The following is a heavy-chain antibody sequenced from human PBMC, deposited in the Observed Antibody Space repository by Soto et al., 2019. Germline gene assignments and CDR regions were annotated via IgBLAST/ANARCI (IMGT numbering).Heavy chain of an antibody. Sequence: QVQLQESGPGLVKPSQTLSLTCTVPGGSISSGGYYWSWIRQHPGKGLEWIGYIYYSGSTYYNPSLKSRVTISVDTSKNQFSLKLSSVTAADTAVYYCARAMVRGVFGYYYGMDVWGQGTTVTVSS. J-gene: IGHJ6*02. D-gene: IGHD3-10*01. CDR3: ARAMVRGVFGYYYGMDV. CDR1: GGSISSGGYY. V-gene: IGHV4-31*03. CDR2: IYYSGST.